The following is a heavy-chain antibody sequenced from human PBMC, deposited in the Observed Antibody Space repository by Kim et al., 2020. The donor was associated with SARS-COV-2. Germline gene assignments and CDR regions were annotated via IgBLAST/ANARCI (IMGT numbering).Heavy chain of an antibody. CDR3: TTDKRLPAHRNPGSYYLYYYDGMDV. V-gene: IGHV3-15*01. J-gene: IGHJ6*02. CDR1: GFTFSNAW. D-gene: IGHD3-10*01. CDR2: IKSKTDGGTT. Sequence: GGSLRLSCAASGFTFSNAWMSWVRQAPGKGLEWVGRIKSKTDGGTTDYAAPVKGRFTISRDDSKNTLYLQMNSLKTEDTAVYYCTTDKRLPAHRNPGSYYLYYYDGMDVWGQGTTVTVSS.